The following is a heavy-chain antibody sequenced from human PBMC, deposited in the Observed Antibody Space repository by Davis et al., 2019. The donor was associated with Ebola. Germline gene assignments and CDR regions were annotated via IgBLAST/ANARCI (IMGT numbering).Heavy chain of an antibody. J-gene: IGHJ5*02. CDR2: ISAYNGNT. CDR3: ARDEGRYSYGRWFDP. D-gene: IGHD5-18*01. CDR1: GYTFTSYY. Sequence: ASVKVSCKASGYTFTSYYMHWVRQAPGQGLEWMGWISAYNGNTNYAQQLQGRVTMTTDTSTSTAYMELRSLRSDDTAVYYCARDEGRYSYGRWFDPWGQGTLVTVSS. V-gene: IGHV1-18*04.